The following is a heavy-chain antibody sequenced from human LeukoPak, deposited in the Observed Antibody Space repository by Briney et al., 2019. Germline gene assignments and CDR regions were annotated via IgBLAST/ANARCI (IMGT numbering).Heavy chain of an antibody. CDR3: ARGTPAVAGIDY. V-gene: IGHV3-30*04. D-gene: IGHD6-19*01. CDR1: GFTFNNYA. Sequence: GGSLRLSCAASGFTFNNYAMHWVRQAPGKGLEWVAVLAHDGGDKYFADSVKGRFTISRDNSKNTLYLQVSSLSAEDTAIYYWARGTPAVAGIDYWGQGTLVTVSS. CDR2: LAHDGGDK. J-gene: IGHJ4*02.